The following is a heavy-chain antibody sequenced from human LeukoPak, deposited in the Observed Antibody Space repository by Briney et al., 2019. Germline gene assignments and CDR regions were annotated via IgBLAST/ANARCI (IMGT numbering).Heavy chain of an antibody. CDR3: VRDPDALDY. Sequence: QPGGSLRLSCAASGFTFSSYSMNWVRQAPGKGLEWVAYIRRSGNPIYYADSVKGRFTISRDNAKNSLYLQMNSLRDEDTAVYYCVRDPDALDYWGPGTPVTVSS. CDR2: IRRSGNPI. V-gene: IGHV3-48*02. CDR1: GFTFSSYS. J-gene: IGHJ4*02.